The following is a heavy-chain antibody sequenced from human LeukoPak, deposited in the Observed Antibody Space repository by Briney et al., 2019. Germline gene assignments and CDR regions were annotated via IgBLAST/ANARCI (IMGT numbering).Heavy chain of an antibody. CDR1: GGSISSGDYY. CDR3: ASTDKYGSGSYLGTLDDY. CDR2: IYYSGST. D-gene: IGHD3-10*01. V-gene: IGHV4-30-4*01. Sequence: SETLSLTCTVSGGSISSGDYYWSWIRQPPGKGLEWIGYIYYSGSTYYNPSLKSRVTISVDKSKNQFSLKLSSVTAADTAVYYCASTDKYGSGSYLGTLDDYWGQGTLVTVSS. J-gene: IGHJ4*02.